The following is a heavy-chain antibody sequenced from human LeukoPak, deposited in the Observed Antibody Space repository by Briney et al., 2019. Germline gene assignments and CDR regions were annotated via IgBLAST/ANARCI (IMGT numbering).Heavy chain of an antibody. J-gene: IGHJ3*02. CDR2: IYTSGST. CDR1: GGSISSGSYY. D-gene: IGHD3-22*01. V-gene: IGHV4-61*02. Sequence: SQTLSLTCTVSGGSISSGSYYWSWIRQPAGKGMEWIGRIYTSGSTNYNPSLKSRVTISVDTSKNQFSLKLSSVTAADTAVYYCASASSGYYYVGEGAFDIWGQGTMVTVSS. CDR3: ASASSGYYYVGEGAFDI.